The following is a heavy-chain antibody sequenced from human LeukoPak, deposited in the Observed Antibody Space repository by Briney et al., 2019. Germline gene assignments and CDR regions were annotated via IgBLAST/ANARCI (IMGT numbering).Heavy chain of an antibody. Sequence: GLSLRLSCAASGFTFSSYWMSWVRQAPGKGLEWVANIKQDGSEKYYVDSVKGRFTISRDNAKNSLYLQMNSLRAEDTAVYYCARVSHSSGLYFDYWGQGTLVTVS. CDR3: ARVSHSSGLYFDY. CDR1: GFTFSSYW. V-gene: IGHV3-7*02. D-gene: IGHD6-19*01. CDR2: IKQDGSEK. J-gene: IGHJ4*02.